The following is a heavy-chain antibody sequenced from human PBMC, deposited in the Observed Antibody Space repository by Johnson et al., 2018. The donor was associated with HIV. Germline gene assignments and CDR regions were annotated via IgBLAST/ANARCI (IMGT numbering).Heavy chain of an antibody. V-gene: IGHV3-20*04. Sequence: MQLVESGGGLVQPGGSLRLSCAASGFTFNDYGMSWVRQVPGKGLEWVSGVNWNGGSTGYVDSVKGRFTISRDNSKNTLYLQMNSLRAEDTAVYYCARDRGGGYSSSSYAFDIWGQGAVVTVSS. D-gene: IGHD6-6*01. CDR1: GFTFNDYG. CDR3: ARDRGGGYSSSSYAFDI. CDR2: VNWNGGST. J-gene: IGHJ3*02.